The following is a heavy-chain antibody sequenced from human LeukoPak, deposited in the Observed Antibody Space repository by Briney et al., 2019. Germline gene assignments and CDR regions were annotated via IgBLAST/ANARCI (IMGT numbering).Heavy chain of an antibody. D-gene: IGHD3-22*01. CDR1: GGSFSGYY. CDR3: ARQGGLYDSNWFDP. CDR2: INHSGST. J-gene: IGHJ5*02. V-gene: IGHV4-34*01. Sequence: PSETLSLTCAVYGGSFSGYYWSWIRQPPGKGLEWIGEINHSGSTNYNPSLKSRVTISVDTSKNQFSLKLGSVTAADTAVYYCARQGGLYDSNWFDPWGQGTLVTVSS.